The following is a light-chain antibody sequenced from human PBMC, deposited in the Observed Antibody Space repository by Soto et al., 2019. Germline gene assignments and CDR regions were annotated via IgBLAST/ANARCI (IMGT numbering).Light chain of an antibody. Sequence: VVLTQSPGTLSLSPWERASLSCRASQSPSSSSLAWYQQKPGQAPRLLMYGASNRATGIPDRFSGSGSGTDFTLTISRLEPGDFAVYYCQQRSNWRFGQGTRLEIK. J-gene: IGKJ5*01. V-gene: IGKV3D-20*02. CDR2: GAS. CDR3: QQRSNWR. CDR1: QSPSSSS.